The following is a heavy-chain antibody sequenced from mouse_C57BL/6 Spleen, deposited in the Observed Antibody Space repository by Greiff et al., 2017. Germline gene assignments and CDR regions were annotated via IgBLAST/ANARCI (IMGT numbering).Heavy chain of an antibody. Sequence: VQLQQSGAELVRPGASVKLSCTASGFNIKDYYMHWVKQRPEQGLEWIGRIDPEDGDTDYAPTFQGKATMTADTSSNTAYLQLSSLTSEDTAVXYCTFYGNYGYFDVWGTGTTVTVSS. CDR2: IDPEDGDT. D-gene: IGHD1-1*02. V-gene: IGHV14-1*01. CDR3: TFYGNYGYFDV. J-gene: IGHJ1*03. CDR1: GFNIKDYY.